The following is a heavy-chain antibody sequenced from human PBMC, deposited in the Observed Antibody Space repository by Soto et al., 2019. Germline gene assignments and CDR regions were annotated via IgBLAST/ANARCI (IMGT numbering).Heavy chain of an antibody. J-gene: IGHJ4*02. CDR2: INAGNGNT. Sequence: ASVKVSFKASGYTFTSYAMHWVRQAPGQRLEWMGWINAGNGNTKYSQKFQGRVTITRDTSASTAYMELSSLRSEDTAVYYCAGVQAEWFSYFDYWGQGTLVTVSS. V-gene: IGHV1-3*01. CDR1: GYTFTSYA. D-gene: IGHD3-10*01. CDR3: AGVQAEWFSYFDY.